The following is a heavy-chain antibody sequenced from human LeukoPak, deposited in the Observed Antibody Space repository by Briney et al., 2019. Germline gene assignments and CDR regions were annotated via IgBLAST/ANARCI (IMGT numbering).Heavy chain of an antibody. CDR2: ISGSGGST. CDR3: AKGLSHFDY. CDR1: GFTFSSYG. J-gene: IGHJ4*02. D-gene: IGHD3-10*01. Sequence: GGSLRLSCAASGFTFSSYGMSWVRQAPGKGLEWVSAISGSGGSTYYADSVKGRFTISRDNSKNTLYLQMNSLGAEDTAVYYYAKGLSHFDYWGQGTLVTVSS. V-gene: IGHV3-23*01.